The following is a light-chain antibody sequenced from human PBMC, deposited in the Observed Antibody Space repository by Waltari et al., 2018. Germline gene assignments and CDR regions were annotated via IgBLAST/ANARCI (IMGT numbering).Light chain of an antibody. V-gene: IGLV4-69*02. CDR2: VNSDGSH. J-gene: IGLJ3*02. CDR3: ETGGHGTWV. Sequence: QLVLTQSPSASASLGASVKLTCTLDSGHSTNIVAWLQQHPGKGPRYLMKVNSDGSHTKGDDIPDRFSGSSSGAERYLTISSVQSEDEADYYCETGGHGTWVFGGGTKLTVL. CDR1: SGHSTNI.